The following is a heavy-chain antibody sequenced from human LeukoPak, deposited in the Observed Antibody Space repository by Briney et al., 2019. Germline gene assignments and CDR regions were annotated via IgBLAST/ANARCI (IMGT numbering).Heavy chain of an antibody. J-gene: IGHJ4*02. Sequence: PGGSLRLSCGASGFNFINYGMHWVRQAPGKGPEGVAFIRYDGSNKYYEESVKGRFTISRDDSKNTLYLQMNSLRVEDTAIYYCAKAYCGSTVCYGGGKIDYWGQGTLVTVSS. CDR2: IRYDGSNK. D-gene: IGHD2-2*01. CDR3: AKAYCGSTVCYGGGKIDY. CDR1: GFNFINYG. V-gene: IGHV3-30*02.